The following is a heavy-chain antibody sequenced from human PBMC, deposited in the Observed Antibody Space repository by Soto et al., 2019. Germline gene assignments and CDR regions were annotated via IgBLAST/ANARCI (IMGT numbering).Heavy chain of an antibody. V-gene: IGHV3-7*01. Sequence: GGSLRLSCAASGFTFSSYWMSWVRQAPGKGLEWVANIKQDGSEKYYVDSVKGRFTISRDNAKNSLYLQMNSLRAEDTAVYYCARDRMVRGVVGYYYYYMDVWGKGTTVTVSS. CDR1: GFTFSSYW. CDR2: IKQDGSEK. D-gene: IGHD3-10*01. J-gene: IGHJ6*03. CDR3: ARDRMVRGVVGYYYYYMDV.